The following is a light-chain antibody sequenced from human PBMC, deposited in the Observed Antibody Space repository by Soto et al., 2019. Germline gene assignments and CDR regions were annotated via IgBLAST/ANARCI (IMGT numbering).Light chain of an antibody. CDR3: AAWDDSLTGWV. J-gene: IGLJ3*02. V-gene: IGLV1-44*01. CDR1: RSNIGSNT. CDR2: TNN. Sequence: QSVLTQPPSASGTPGQRVTISCSGSRSNIGSNTVNWYQQLPGTAPKLLIYTNNQRPSGVPDRFFGSKSGTSASLAISGLQSEDEADYYCAAWDDSLTGWVFGGGTKVTVL.